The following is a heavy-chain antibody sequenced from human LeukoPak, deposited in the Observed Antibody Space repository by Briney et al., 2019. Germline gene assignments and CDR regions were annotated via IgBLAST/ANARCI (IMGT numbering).Heavy chain of an antibody. V-gene: IGHV4-4*07. CDR1: GGSISSYY. CDR3: ARDAVGATSYYYYMDV. D-gene: IGHD1-26*01. J-gene: IGHJ6*03. Sequence: SETLSLTCTVSGGSISSYYWSWIRQPAGKGLEWIGRIYTSGSTNYNPSLKSRVTISVDKSKNQFSLKLSSATAADTAVYYCARDAVGATSYYYYMDVWGKGTTVTVSS. CDR2: IYTSGST.